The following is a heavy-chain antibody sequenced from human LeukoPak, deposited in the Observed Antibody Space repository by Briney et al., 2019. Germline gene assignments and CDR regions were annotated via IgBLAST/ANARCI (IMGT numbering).Heavy chain of an antibody. CDR3: ARDGEATVDY. CDR1: GFTFSSYS. CDR2: ISSSSSTI. Sequence: GGSLRLPCAASGFTFSSYSMNWVRQAPGKGLEWVSYISSSSSTIYYADSVKGRFTISRDNAKNSLYLQMNSLRAEDTAVYYCARDGEATVDYWGQGTLVTVSS. D-gene: IGHD3-10*01. J-gene: IGHJ4*02. V-gene: IGHV3-48*01.